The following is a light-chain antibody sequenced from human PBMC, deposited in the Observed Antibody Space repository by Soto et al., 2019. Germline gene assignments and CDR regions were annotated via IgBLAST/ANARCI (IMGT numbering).Light chain of an antibody. Sequence: EVLLTQSPATLSVSPGESVTLSCRASQSINTFLAWYQQKPGQAPRLLIYDASIRATGIPARFSGSGSGTEFTLTISGLQSEDFGVYYCQQYKDWRTFGQGTNVEIK. CDR1: QSINTF. CDR2: DAS. V-gene: IGKV3-15*01. J-gene: IGKJ1*01. CDR3: QQYKDWRT.